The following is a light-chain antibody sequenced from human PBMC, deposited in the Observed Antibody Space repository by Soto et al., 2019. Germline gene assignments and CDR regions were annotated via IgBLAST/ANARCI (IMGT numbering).Light chain of an antibody. CDR2: LNSDGSH. Sequence: QFVLTQSPSASASLGASVKLTCTLSSGHSSYAIAWHQQQPEKGPRYLMKLNSDGSHSKGDGIPDRFSGSSSGAERYLTISSLQSEDEADYYCQTWGTGIVVFGGGTKVTVL. V-gene: IGLV4-69*01. CDR3: QTWGTGIVV. J-gene: IGLJ2*01. CDR1: SGHSSYA.